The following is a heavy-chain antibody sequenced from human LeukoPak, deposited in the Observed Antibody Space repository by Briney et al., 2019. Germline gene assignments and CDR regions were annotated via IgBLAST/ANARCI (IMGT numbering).Heavy chain of an antibody. V-gene: IGHV4-61*01. D-gene: IGHD3-16*02. CDR2: MYSSGGT. CDR3: VRGMGERSRYFDY. CDR1: GGSISSSSYY. Sequence: PSETLSLTCTVSGGSISSSSYYWTWIRQPPWKGLEWVGYMYSSGGTDYNPSLKSRVTISLDTSTRQISLRLTSMTPSDTSLSYCVRGMGERSRYFDYWGQGTLVTVSS. J-gene: IGHJ4*02.